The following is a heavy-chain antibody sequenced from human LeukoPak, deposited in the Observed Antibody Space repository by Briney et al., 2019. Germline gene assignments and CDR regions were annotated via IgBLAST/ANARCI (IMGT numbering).Heavy chain of an antibody. CDR1: GGSFSGYY. J-gene: IGHJ6*02. V-gene: IGHV4-34*01. Sequence: SETLSLTCAVYGGSFSGYYWSWIRQPPGKGLEWIGEINHSGSTNYNPSLKSRVTISVDTSKNQFSLKLSSVTVADTAVYYCARGDRDTAMVGPYYYYGMDVWGQGTTVTVSS. CDR2: INHSGST. CDR3: ARGDRDTAMVGPYYYYGMDV. D-gene: IGHD5-18*01.